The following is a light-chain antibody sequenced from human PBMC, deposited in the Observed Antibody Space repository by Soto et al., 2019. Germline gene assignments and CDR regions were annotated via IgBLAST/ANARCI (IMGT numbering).Light chain of an antibody. J-gene: IGLJ2*01. CDR1: SADVGSYNL. CDR3: CSYVGTTTFVI. CDR2: EVS. Sequence: QSALTQPASVSGSPGQSITISCTGTSADVGSYNLVSWYQQHPGKAPKVMIYEVSKRPSGISNRFSGSKSGNTASLTISGRQAEDEADYYCCSYVGTTTFVIFGGGTKLTVL. V-gene: IGLV2-23*02.